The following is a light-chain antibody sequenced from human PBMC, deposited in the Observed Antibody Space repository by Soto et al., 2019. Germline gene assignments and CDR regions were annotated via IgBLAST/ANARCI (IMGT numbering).Light chain of an antibody. Sequence: QSVLTQPASVSGSPGQSITISCTGTSSDVGSYNLVSWYQQHPGKAPKLMIYEVSKRPSGVSNRFSGSKSGNTASLTISGLQAKDEADYYCCSYAGSSTPLIFGTGTKLTVL. J-gene: IGLJ1*01. CDR2: EVS. V-gene: IGLV2-23*02. CDR1: SSDVGSYNL. CDR3: CSYAGSSTPLI.